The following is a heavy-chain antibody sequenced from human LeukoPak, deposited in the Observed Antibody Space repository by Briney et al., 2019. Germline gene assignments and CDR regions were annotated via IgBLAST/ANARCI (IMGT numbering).Heavy chain of an antibody. Sequence: PSETLSLTCTVSGGPISSYHWIWIRQAPGKGLEWIGYVDYSGDTRYNPSLRSRVTISVDTSKNQFSLKMISVTAADTAVYYCARDSRIFTIDAFDIWGQGTTVTVSA. CDR3: ARDSRIFTIDAFDI. D-gene: IGHD2/OR15-2a*01. CDR1: GGPISSYH. CDR2: VDYSGDT. V-gene: IGHV4-59*01. J-gene: IGHJ3*02.